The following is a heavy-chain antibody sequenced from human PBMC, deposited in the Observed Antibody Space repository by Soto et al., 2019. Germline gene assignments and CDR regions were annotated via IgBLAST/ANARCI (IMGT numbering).Heavy chain of an antibody. Sequence: SETLSLTCTVSGGSISSGDNYWNWIRQPPGKALEWIGYIYYSGSSYYNPSLNSRLTISVDTSKNQFSLRLSSVTAADTAVYYCASSGTFPRMFDPWGQGTLVIVSS. V-gene: IGHV4-30-4*01. J-gene: IGHJ5*02. CDR2: IYYSGSS. CDR1: GGSISSGDNY. D-gene: IGHD3-10*01. CDR3: ASSGTFPRMFDP.